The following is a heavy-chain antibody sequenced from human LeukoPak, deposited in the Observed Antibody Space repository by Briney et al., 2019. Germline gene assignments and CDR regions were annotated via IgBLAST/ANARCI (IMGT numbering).Heavy chain of an antibody. J-gene: IGHJ5*02. D-gene: IGHD4-17*01. V-gene: IGHV3-23*01. CDR3: AKGGDYGDWSGWFDP. CDR1: GFTFSSYA. CDR2: ISGSGGST. Sequence: TGGSLRLSCAASGFTFSSYAMSWVRQAPGKGLEWVSAISGSGGSTYYADSVKGRFTISRDNSKNTLYLQMNSLRAEDTAVYYCAKGGDYGDWSGWFDPWGQGTLVTVSS.